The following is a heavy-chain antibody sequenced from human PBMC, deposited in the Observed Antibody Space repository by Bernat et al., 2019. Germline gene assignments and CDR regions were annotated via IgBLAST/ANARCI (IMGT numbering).Heavy chain of an antibody. V-gene: IGHV3-13*04. CDR1: GFTFSSYD. J-gene: IGHJ2*01. Sequence: EVQLVESGGGLVQPGGSLRLSCAASGFTFSSYDMHWVRQATGKGLEWVSAIGTAGDTYYPGSVKGRFTISRENAKNSLYLQMNSLRAGDTAVYYCARVRYYDFWSGYHYWSFDLWGRGTLVTVSS. CDR2: IGTAGDT. CDR3: ARVRYYDFWSGYHYWSFDL. D-gene: IGHD3-3*01.